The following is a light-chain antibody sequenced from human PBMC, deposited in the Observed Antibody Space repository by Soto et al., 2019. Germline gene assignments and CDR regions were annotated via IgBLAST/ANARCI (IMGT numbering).Light chain of an antibody. CDR2: DVS. V-gene: IGLV2-14*03. J-gene: IGLJ3*02. Sequence: QSVLTQPASVSGSPGQSITISCTGTSSDIGGYNFVSWYQQHPGKPPKLMIYDVSDRPSGVSNRFSGSKSGNTASLTISGLQAGDDAQYYCLSYTSSSTLGVFGGGTKVTVL. CDR1: SSDIGGYNF. CDR3: LSYTSSSTLGV.